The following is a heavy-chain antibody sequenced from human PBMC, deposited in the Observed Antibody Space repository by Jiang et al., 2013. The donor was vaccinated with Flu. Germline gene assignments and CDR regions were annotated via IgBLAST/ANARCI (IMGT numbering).Heavy chain of an antibody. J-gene: IGHJ4*02. CDR3: ARGTHYPDY. CDR2: INHSGST. CDR1: GGSFSGYY. V-gene: IGHV4-34*01. D-gene: IGHD3-10*01. Sequence: LLKPSETLSLTCAVYGGSFSGYYWSWIRQPPGKGLEWIGEINHSGSTNYNPSLKSRVTISVDTSKNQFSLKLSSVTAADTAVYYCARGTHYPDYWGQGTLVTVSS.